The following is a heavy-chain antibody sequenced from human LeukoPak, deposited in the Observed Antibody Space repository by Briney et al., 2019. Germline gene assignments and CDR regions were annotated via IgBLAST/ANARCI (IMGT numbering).Heavy chain of an antibody. J-gene: IGHJ4*02. Sequence: GGSLRLSCAASGFTFSRYGMNWVRQAPGKGVEWVAVIWYDGSNKYYSDSLKARFTISTDNSNNTLYLQMNSLKADDTAVYYCARDLVDTAIGTLDYWGQGTLVTVSS. CDR1: GFTFSRYG. CDR2: IWYDGSNK. V-gene: IGHV3-33*01. D-gene: IGHD5-18*01. CDR3: ARDLVDTAIGTLDY.